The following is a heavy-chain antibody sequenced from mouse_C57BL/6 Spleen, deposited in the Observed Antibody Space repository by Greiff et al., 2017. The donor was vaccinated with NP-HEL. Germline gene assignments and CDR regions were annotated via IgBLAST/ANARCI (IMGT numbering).Heavy chain of an antibody. Sequence: VQLKESGPGLVQPSQSLSITCTVSGFSLTSYGVHWVRQSPGKGLEWLGVIWRGGSTDYNAAFMSRLSITKDNSKSQVFFKMNSLQADDTAIYYCAKKREEYYGGDYAMDYWGQGTSVTVSS. CDR1: GFSLTSYG. D-gene: IGHD1-1*01. J-gene: IGHJ4*01. CDR2: IWRGGST. V-gene: IGHV2-5*01. CDR3: AKKREEYYGGDYAMDY.